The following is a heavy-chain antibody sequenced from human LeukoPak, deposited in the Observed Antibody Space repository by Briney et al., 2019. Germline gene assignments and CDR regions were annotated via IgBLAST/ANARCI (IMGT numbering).Heavy chain of an antibody. Sequence: ASVKVSCKASGYTFTSYAMHWVRQAPGQRLEWIGWINAGNGNTKYSQKFQGRVTITRDTSASTAYMELSSLRSEDTAVYYCARGGPYNRDFDYWGQGTLVTVSS. J-gene: IGHJ4*02. D-gene: IGHD1-1*01. CDR1: GYTFTSYA. CDR3: ARGGPYNRDFDY. V-gene: IGHV1-3*01. CDR2: INAGNGNT.